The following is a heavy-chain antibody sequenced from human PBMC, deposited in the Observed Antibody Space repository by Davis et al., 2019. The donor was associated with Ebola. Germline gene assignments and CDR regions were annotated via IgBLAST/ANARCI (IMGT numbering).Heavy chain of an antibody. CDR3: ARDYYYYGMDV. J-gene: IGHJ6*02. CDR2: IYYSGST. Sequence: MPSETLSLTFTVPGGSISSYYWSWIRQPPGKGLEWIGYIYYSGSTNYNPSLKSRVTISVDTSKNQFSLKLSSVTAADTAVYYCARDYYYYGMDVWGQGTTVTVSS. CDR1: GGSISSYY. V-gene: IGHV4-59*12.